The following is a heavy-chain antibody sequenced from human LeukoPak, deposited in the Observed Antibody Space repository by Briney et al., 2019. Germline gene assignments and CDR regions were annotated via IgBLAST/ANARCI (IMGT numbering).Heavy chain of an antibody. CDR1: GLTFNNYA. V-gene: IGHV3-23*01. CDR2: ISGRGASK. J-gene: IGHJ4*02. Sequence: GGSLRLSCAVSGLTFNNYAMSWVRQAPGKGLEWVSGISGRGASKYYADSVKGRFTISRDNSKNTLYLQMNSLRAEDTAVYYCARALRIYYYFDYWGQGTLVTVSS. CDR3: ARALRIYYYFDY. D-gene: IGHD1-26*01.